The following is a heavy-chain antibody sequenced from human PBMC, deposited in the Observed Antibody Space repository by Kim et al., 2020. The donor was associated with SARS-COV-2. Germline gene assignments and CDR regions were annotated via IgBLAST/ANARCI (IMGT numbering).Heavy chain of an antibody. J-gene: IGHJ4*02. V-gene: IGHV1-69*13. D-gene: IGHD2-15*01. CDR3: ARGGDCSRGSCYSPLDY. Sequence: SVKVSCKASGGTFSSYAISWVRQAPGQGLEWMGGIIPIFGTANYAQKFQGRVTITADESTSTAYMELSSLGSEDTAVYYCARGGDCSRGSCYSPLDYWGQGTLVTVSS. CDR2: IIPIFGTA. CDR1: GGTFSSYA.